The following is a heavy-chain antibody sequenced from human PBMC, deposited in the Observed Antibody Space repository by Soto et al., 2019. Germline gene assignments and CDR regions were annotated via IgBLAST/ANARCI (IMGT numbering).Heavy chain of an antibody. CDR3: ARDQRPYYDYVWGLDDY. J-gene: IGHJ4*02. Sequence: GSLRLSCAASRFTFTRSWMHCVRQAPGKGLVWVSRINSEGSSKSYADSVKDRFTTSKDNVKNTLYLQMNSLRAEDTAVYYCARDQRPYYDYVWGLDDYWGQGTLVTVSS. V-gene: IGHV3-74*01. D-gene: IGHD3-16*01. CDR1: RFTFTRSW. CDR2: INSEGSSK.